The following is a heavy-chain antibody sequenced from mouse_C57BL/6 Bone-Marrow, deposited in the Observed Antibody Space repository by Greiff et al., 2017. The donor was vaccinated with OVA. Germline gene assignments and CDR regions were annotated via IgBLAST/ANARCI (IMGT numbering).Heavy chain of an antibody. V-gene: IGHV14-3*01. CDR2: IDPANGNT. Sequence: EVQRVESVAELVRPGASVKLSCTASGFNIKNTYMHWVKQRPEQGLEWIGRIDPANGNTKYAPKFQGKATITAETSSNTAYLQLSSLTSEDTAIYYCARARRRGVSFAYWGQGTLVTVSA. CDR3: ARARRRGVSFAY. D-gene: IGHD6-2*01. CDR1: GFNIKNTY. J-gene: IGHJ3*01.